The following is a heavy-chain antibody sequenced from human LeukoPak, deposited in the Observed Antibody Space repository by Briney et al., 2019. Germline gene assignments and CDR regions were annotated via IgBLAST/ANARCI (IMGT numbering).Heavy chain of an antibody. CDR2: INHSGST. Sequence: KPSETLSLTCAVYGGSFSGYYWSWIRQPPGKGLEWIGEINHSGSTNYNPSLKGRVTISVDTSKNQFSLKLSSVTAADTAVYYCARTKYNWNDYWGQGTLVTVSS. D-gene: IGHD1-1*01. CDR1: GGSFSGYY. J-gene: IGHJ4*02. V-gene: IGHV4-34*01. CDR3: ARTKYNWNDY.